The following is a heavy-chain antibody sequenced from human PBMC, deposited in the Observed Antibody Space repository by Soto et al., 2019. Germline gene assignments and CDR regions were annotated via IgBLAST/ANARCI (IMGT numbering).Heavy chain of an antibody. J-gene: IGHJ2*01. CDR2: IYYSGST. CDR3: ARRDYGDYSGGFDL. Sequence: SEALSVTSTVSGGFISSSSYYWGWIRQPPGKGLEWIGSIYYSGSTYYNPSLKSLVTISVDTSKNQFSLKLSSVTAADTAVCYCARRDYGDYSGGFDLWGRGTLVTVS. V-gene: IGHV4-39*01. D-gene: IGHD4-17*01. CDR1: GGFISSSSYY.